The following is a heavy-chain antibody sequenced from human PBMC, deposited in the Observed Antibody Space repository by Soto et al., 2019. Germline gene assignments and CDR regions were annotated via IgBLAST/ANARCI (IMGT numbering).Heavy chain of an antibody. CDR2: INHSGST. J-gene: IGHJ4*02. CDR3: ASRRGSS. CDR1: GGSFGGYY. V-gene: IGHV4-34*01. D-gene: IGHD6-13*01. Sequence: QVQLQQWGAGLLKPSETRSLTCAVYGGSFGGYYWSWIRQPPGKGLEWIGEINHSGSTNYNPSLKSRVTISVDTSKNQFSLKLSSVTAADTAVYYCASRRGSSWGQGTLVTVSS.